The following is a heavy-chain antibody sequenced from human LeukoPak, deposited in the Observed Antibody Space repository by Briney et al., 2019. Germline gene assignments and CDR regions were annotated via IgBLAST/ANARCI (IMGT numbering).Heavy chain of an antibody. J-gene: IGHJ5*02. CDR2: IYYSGSS. V-gene: IGHV4-39*07. CDR3: ARRGVHVWGSYRHNNWFDP. Sequence: PSETLSLTCTVSGGSISSSSYYWGWIRQPPGKGLEWIGSIYYSGSSYYNPSLKSRVTISVDTSKNQFSLKLSSVTAADTAVYYCARRGVHVWGSYRHNNWFDPWGQGTLVTVSS. D-gene: IGHD3-16*02. CDR1: GGSISSSSYY.